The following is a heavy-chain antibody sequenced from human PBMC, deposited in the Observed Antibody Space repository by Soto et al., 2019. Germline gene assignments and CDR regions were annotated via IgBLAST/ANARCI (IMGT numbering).Heavy chain of an antibody. J-gene: IGHJ5*02. CDR1: GFSLSTTSMG. Sequence: QITLKESGPTLVKPAETLTLTCTFSGFSLSTTSMGVGWIRRPPRKALEWLALIYWDNDTRYTPSLKSRLTITKDTSKNQVVLTMTNMDPVDTATYYCARSPYNWFDPWGQGILVTVSS. CDR3: ARSPYNWFDP. V-gene: IGHV2-5*02. CDR2: IYWDNDT. D-gene: IGHD3-16*01.